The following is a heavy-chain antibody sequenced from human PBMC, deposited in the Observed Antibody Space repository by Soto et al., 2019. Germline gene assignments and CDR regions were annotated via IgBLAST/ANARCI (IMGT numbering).Heavy chain of an antibody. CDR1: GYTFTSYA. J-gene: IGHJ4*02. Sequence: GASVKVSCKASGYTFTSYAVHWVRQAPGQRLEWMGWINAGNGNTKYSQKFQGRVTITRDTSASTAYMELSSLRSEDTAVYYCARDMGFGLSDYWGQGTLVTVSS. CDR2: INAGNGNT. D-gene: IGHD3-10*01. V-gene: IGHV1-3*01. CDR3: ARDMGFGLSDY.